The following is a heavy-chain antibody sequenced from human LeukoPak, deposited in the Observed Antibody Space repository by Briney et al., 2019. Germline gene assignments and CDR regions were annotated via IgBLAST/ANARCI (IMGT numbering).Heavy chain of an antibody. V-gene: IGHV3-21*01. J-gene: IGHJ4*02. CDR1: GFTFSSYW. CDR3: ARDSKAAAAQGY. CDR2: ISSSSSYI. Sequence: PGGSLRLSCAASGFTFSSYWMHWVRQAPGKGLEWVSSISSSSSYIYYADSVKGRFAISRDNAKNSLYLQMNSLRAEDTAVYYCARDSKAAAAQGYWGQGTLVTVSS. D-gene: IGHD6-13*01.